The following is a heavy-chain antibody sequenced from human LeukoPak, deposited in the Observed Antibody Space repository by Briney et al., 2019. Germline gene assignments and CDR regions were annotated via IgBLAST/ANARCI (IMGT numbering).Heavy chain of an antibody. CDR2: IYYSGST. V-gene: IGHV4-39*01. CDR3: AGPGYYGSGSYRHDAFDI. D-gene: IGHD3-10*01. J-gene: IGHJ3*02. CDR1: GGSISSSSDY. Sequence: SETLSLTCTVSGGSISSSSDYWGWIRQPPGKGLEWIGSIYYSGSTYYNPSLRSRVTISVDTSKNQFSLKLSSVTAADTAVYYCAGPGYYGSGSYRHDAFDIWGQGTMVTVSS.